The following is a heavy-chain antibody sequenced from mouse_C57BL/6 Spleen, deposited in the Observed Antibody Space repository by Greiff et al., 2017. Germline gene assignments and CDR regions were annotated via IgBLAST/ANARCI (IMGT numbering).Heavy chain of an antibody. Sequence: EVQLQQSGPVLVKPGASVKMSCKASGYTFTDYYMNWVKQSQGKSLEWIGVINPYNGGTSYNQKFKGKATLTVDKSSSTDYMELNSLTSEDSAIYYCARNYGSTFDYWGQGTTLTVSS. CDR1: GYTFTDYY. V-gene: IGHV1-19*01. CDR3: ARNYGSTFDY. J-gene: IGHJ2*01. D-gene: IGHD1-1*01. CDR2: INPYNGGT.